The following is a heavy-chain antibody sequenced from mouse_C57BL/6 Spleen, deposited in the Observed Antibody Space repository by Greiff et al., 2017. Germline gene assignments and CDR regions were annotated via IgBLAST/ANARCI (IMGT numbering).Heavy chain of an antibody. CDR3: ARGFYCGSSYWYFDG. CDR1: GYTFTSYW. V-gene: IGHV1-53*01. J-gene: IGHJ1*03. D-gene: IGHD1-1*01. CDR2: INPSNGGT. Sequence: QVQLQQPGTELVKPGASVKLSCKASGYTFTSYWMHWVKQRPGQGLEWIGNINPSNGGTNYNEKFKSKATLTVDKSSSTTYMQLSSLTSEDSAVYYCARGFYCGSSYWYFDGWGTGTTVTVSS.